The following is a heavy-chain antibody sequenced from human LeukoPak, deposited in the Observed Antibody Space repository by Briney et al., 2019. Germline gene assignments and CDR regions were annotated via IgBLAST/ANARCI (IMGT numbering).Heavy chain of an antibody. J-gene: IGHJ4*02. CDR3: ARENWGPDC. CDR1: GFTFSNKW. V-gene: IGHV3-7*01. D-gene: IGHD3-16*01. CDR2: IKQDGSEK. Sequence: GGSLRLSCAASGFTFSNKWMTWVRQAPGKGLEWVANIKQDGSEKNYVDSVKGRFTISRDNAKNSLYLQMNSLRAKDTAVYYCARENWGPDCWGQGTLVTVSS.